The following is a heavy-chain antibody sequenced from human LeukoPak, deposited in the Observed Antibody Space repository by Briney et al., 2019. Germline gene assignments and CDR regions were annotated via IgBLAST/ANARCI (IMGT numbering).Heavy chain of an antibody. CDR2: INAGNGNT. CDR1: GYTFKSYA. D-gene: IGHD1-26*01. V-gene: IGHV1-3*03. CDR3: ARVRRYSGSYFGN. Sequence: ASVKVSCKASGYTFKSYAMHWVRQAPGQRLEWMGYINAGNGNTRYSQEFQGRVTITRDTSASTAYMELSSLRSEDTAVYYCARVRRYSGSYFGNWGQGTLVTVSS. J-gene: IGHJ4*02.